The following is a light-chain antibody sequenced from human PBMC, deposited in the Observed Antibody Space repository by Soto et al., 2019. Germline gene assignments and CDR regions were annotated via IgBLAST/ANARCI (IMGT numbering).Light chain of an antibody. J-gene: IGKJ4*01. CDR3: QQYGYEPLT. CDR1: QNISSKY. Sequence: EIVLTQSPGTLSLSPGQRATLSCRASQNISSKYVAWYQQKPGQAPRLLIFGSSSTATGIPDRFSASGSGTDFTLTISSLEPEDFAVYYCQQYGYEPLTFGGGTKVEI. CDR2: GSS. V-gene: IGKV3-20*01.